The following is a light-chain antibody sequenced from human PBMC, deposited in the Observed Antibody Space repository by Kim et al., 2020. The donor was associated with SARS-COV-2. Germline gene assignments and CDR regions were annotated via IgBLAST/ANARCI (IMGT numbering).Light chain of an antibody. CDR2: RDC. Sequence: VSPGPHAGMTCSGIKLGDKHVSWDHQQEGQSPVLVIYRDCKRPSGIPGRFSGSNSGNTATLTISGTQTMDEADYYCQAWDSGTVVFGGGTRLTVL. V-gene: IGLV3-1*01. CDR1: KLGDKH. J-gene: IGLJ2*01. CDR3: QAWDSGTVV.